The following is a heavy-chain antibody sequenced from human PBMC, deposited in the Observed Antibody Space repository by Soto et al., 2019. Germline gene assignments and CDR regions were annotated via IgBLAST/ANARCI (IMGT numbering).Heavy chain of an antibody. CDR3: ARYPNQQLAGSVGSYGMDV. CDR1: GCTFVGHG. CDR2: INSDGSST. J-gene: IGHJ6*02. Sequence: AGVLMRLPKAAVGCTFVGHGSHWVRKAPGKGLVWVSRINSDGSSTSYADSVKGRFTISRDNAKNTLYLQMNSLRAEDTAVYYCARYPNQQLAGSVGSYGMDVWGQGTTVTVSS. D-gene: IGHD6-13*01. V-gene: IGHV3-74*01.